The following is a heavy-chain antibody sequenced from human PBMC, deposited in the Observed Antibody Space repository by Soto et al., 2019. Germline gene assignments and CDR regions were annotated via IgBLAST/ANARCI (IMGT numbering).Heavy chain of an antibody. CDR2: IDWDDDK. CDR1: GSSLSTSGMR. D-gene: IGHD2-15*01. V-gene: IGHV2-70*04. Sequence: SGPTLVNPXQTLTLTCTFSGSSLSTSGMRVSWIRQPPGKALEWLARIDWDDDKFYSTSLKTRLTIPKDTSKNQVVLTMTNMDPVDTATYYCARQGYCSGGSCYSDYFDYWGQGTLVTVSS. CDR3: ARQGYCSGGSCYSDYFDY. J-gene: IGHJ4*02.